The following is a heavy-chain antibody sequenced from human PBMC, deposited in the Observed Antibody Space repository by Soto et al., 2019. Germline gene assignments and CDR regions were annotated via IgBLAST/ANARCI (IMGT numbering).Heavy chain of an antibody. Sequence: PSETLSLTCAVYGGSFSGYYWSWIRQSPGKGLEWIAEVNHDGSTNYNPSLKSRVTISLDTSKNQFSLKLSFVTAADTAVYYCAIGERGQRYGMDVWGQGTTVTVSS. D-gene: IGHD3-10*01. V-gene: IGHV4-34*01. CDR2: VNHDGST. CDR1: GGSFSGYY. J-gene: IGHJ6*02. CDR3: AIGERGQRYGMDV.